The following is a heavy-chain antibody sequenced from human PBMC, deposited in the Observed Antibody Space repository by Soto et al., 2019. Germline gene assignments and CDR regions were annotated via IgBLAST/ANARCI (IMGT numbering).Heavy chain of an antibody. CDR3: GRLQKEYYFEY. CDR1: CDSLSSSSFY. Sequence: SETLSLTCSVSCDSLSSSSFYWVFIRQPPWKGLEWIGSIYYSGITYYNPSLKSRVTISVDTSKNQFSLKLNSVTAADTAVYYCGRLQKEYYFEYWGQGSLVTVSS. J-gene: IGHJ4*02. V-gene: IGHV4-39*01. CDR2: IYYSGIT.